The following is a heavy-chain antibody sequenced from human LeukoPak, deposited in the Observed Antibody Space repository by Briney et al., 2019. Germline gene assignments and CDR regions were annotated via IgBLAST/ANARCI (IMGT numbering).Heavy chain of an antibody. D-gene: IGHD1-26*01. CDR3: AKEVFSGSYLFDY. CDR2: MRHDGSNK. V-gene: IGHV3-30*02. Sequence: GGSLRLSCAASGFTFSYYGMHWVRQAPGKGLEWVAFMRHDGSNKYYADSVKGRFTISRDTFKNTLDLQMSSLRGEDTAIYYCAKEVFSGSYLFDYWGQGTLVTVSA. J-gene: IGHJ4*02. CDR1: GFTFSYYG.